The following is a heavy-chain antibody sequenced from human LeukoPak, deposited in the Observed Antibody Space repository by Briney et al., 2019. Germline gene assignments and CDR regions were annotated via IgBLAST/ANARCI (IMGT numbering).Heavy chain of an antibody. V-gene: IGHV3-23*01. CDR3: ARTRYCSGGSCYHSGYYGMDV. D-gene: IGHD2-15*01. CDR1: GFTFSSYA. CDR2: ISGSGGST. J-gene: IGHJ6*02. Sequence: PGGSLRLSCAASGFTFSSYAMSWVRQAPGKGLEWVSAISGSGGSTYYADSVKGRFTISRDNSKNTLYLQMNSLRAEDTAVYYCARTRYCSGGSCYHSGYYGMDVWGRGTTVTVSS.